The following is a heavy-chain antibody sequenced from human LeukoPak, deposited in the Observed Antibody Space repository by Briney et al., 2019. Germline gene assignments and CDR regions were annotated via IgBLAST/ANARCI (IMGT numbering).Heavy chain of an antibody. CDR1: GGSFSGYY. J-gene: IGHJ4*02. CDR2: INHSGST. CDR3: ARGDGVDTAVLINYFDY. D-gene: IGHD5-18*01. V-gene: IGHV4-34*01. Sequence: PSETLSLTCAVYGGSFSGYYWSWIRQPPGKGLEWIGEINHSGSTNYNPSLKRRVTISVDTSKNQFSLKLSSVTAADTAVYYCARGDGVDTAVLINYFDYWGQGTLVTVSS.